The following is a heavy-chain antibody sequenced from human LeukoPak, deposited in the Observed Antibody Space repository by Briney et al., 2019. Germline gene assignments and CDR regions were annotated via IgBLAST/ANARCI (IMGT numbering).Heavy chain of an antibody. Sequence: GGSLRLSCAASGSTFSSYSMNWVRQAPGKGLEWVSSISSSSYIYYADSVKGRFTISRDNAKNSLYLQMNSLRAEDTAVYYCARGSGYSYGSFDYWGQGTLVTVSS. CDR3: ARGSGYSYGSFDY. CDR1: GSTFSSYS. V-gene: IGHV3-21*01. CDR2: ISSSSYI. D-gene: IGHD5-18*01. J-gene: IGHJ4*02.